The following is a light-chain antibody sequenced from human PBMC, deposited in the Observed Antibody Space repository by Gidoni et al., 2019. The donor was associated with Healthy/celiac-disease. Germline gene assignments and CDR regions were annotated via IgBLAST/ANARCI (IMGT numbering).Light chain of an antibody. CDR2: ENN. CDR1: SSNIRNND. CDR3: GTWDSSLSAGV. Sequence: QSVLPKPPSVPSALGQKDTISCSGSSSNIRNNDVSWYQQLPGTAPKLLIYENNKRPAGIPDRCSGSKAGTSATLGITGLQTGDEADYYCGTWDSSLSAGVFGTGTKVTVL. J-gene: IGLJ1*01. V-gene: IGLV1-51*02.